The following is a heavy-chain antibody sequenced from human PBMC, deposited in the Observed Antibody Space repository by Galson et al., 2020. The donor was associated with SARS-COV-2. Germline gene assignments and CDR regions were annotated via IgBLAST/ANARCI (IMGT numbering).Heavy chain of an antibody. CDR3: AREEVYSYGTYYFDY. V-gene: IGHV3-33*01. CDR1: GFTFSSYG. J-gene: IGHJ4*02. D-gene: IGHD5-18*01. CDR2: IWYDGSNK. Sequence: TGGSLRLSCAASGFTFSSYGMHWVRQAPGKGLEWVAVIWYDGSNKYYADSVKGRFTISRDNSKNTLYLQMNSLRAEDTAVYYCAREEVYSYGTYYFDYWGQGTLVTVSS.